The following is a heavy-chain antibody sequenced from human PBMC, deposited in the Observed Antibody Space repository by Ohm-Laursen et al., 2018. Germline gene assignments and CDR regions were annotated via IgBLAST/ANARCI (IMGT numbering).Heavy chain of an antibody. D-gene: IGHD5-12*01. CDR1: GFTFNYYG. Sequence: SLRLSCAASGFTFNYYGIHWVRQAPGKGLEWVALISFDGSNKYYPGSVKGRFTISRENAKDSLYLQMNNLRAEDTAVYYCATRYSGYGRDWGQGTLVTVSS. V-gene: IGHV3-30*03. CDR3: ATRYSGYGRD. CDR2: ISFDGSNK. J-gene: IGHJ4*02.